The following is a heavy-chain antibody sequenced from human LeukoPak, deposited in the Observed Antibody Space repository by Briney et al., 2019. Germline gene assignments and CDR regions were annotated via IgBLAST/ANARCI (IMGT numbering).Heavy chain of an antibody. J-gene: IGHJ3*02. Sequence: PGGSLRLSCAASGFTFSSYSMNWVRQAPGKGLEWVSSISSSSSYIYYADSVKGRFTISRDNAKSSLYLQMNSLRAEDTAVYYCARDRMGDSSSSRAFDIWGQGTMVTVSS. CDR1: GFTFSSYS. CDR2: ISSSSSYI. D-gene: IGHD6-6*01. CDR3: ARDRMGDSSSSRAFDI. V-gene: IGHV3-21*01.